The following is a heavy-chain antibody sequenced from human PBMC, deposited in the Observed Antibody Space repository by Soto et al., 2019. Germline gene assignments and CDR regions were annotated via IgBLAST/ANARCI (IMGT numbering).Heavy chain of an antibody. J-gene: IGHJ4*02. Sequence: QVQLVESGGGVVQPGTSLRLSCAASGFTFSTYAMHWVRQAPGKGLEWVATISYDGSNEYYVDSVKGRFTISRDDSMNTLFLQMNTLEPEDTAVYYCASGPSHWSISFAGFWGQGALVTVSS. V-gene: IGHV3-30-3*01. CDR2: ISYDGSNE. D-gene: IGHD2-21*01. CDR1: GFTFSTYA. CDR3: ASGPSHWSISFAGF.